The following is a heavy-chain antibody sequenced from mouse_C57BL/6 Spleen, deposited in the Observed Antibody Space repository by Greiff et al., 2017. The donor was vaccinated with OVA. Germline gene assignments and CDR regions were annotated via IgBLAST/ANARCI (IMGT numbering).Heavy chain of an antibody. V-gene: IGHV1-50*01. CDR3: ARRDSSVWFAD. D-gene: IGHD3-2*02. CDR2: IDPSDSYT. J-gene: IGHJ3*01. CDR1: GYTFTSYW. Sequence: VQLQQPGAELVKPGASVKLSCKASGYTFTSYWMQWVKQRPGQGLEWIGEIDPSDSYTNYNQKFKGKATLTVDTSSSTAYMQLSSLTSEDVAVYYYARRDSSVWFADWGQGTLVTVSA.